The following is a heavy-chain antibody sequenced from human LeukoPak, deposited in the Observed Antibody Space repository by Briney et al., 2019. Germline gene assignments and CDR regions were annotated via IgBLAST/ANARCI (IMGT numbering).Heavy chain of an antibody. J-gene: IGHJ3*02. CDR3: ARLLAGSGYARDAFDI. CDR1: GFTFSSYS. D-gene: IGHD3-22*01. Sequence: PGGSLRLSCAASGFTFSSYSMNWVRQAPGKGLEWVSSISSSSSYIYYADSVKGRFTISRDNAKNSLYLQMNSLRAEDTAVYYCARLLAGSGYARDAFDIWGQGTMVTVSS. CDR2: ISSSSSYI. V-gene: IGHV3-21*01.